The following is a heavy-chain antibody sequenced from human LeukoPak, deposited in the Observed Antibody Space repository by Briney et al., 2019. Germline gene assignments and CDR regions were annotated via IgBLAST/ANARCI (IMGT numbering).Heavy chain of an antibody. Sequence: GSLRLSCAASGFRFDDFAMHWVRQSPGKGLEWVSLVSADGAKSYYAESVRGRFTISRDNSKNSLYLQMNTLRSEDTAFYYCAKEIDTLGTNAFDIWGHGTLVTVSS. CDR1: GFRFDDFA. CDR3: AKEIDTLGTNAFDI. D-gene: IGHD2-15*01. V-gene: IGHV3-43*02. J-gene: IGHJ3*02. CDR2: VSADGAKS.